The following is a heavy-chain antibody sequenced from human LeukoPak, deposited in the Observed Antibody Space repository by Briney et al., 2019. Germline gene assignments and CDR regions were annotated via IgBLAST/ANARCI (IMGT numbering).Heavy chain of an antibody. CDR1: GYTFTSYY. CDR3: ARDRGNGWYYYYYGMDV. J-gene: IGHJ6*02. CDR2: INPSGGST. V-gene: IGHV1-46*01. Sequence: ASVKVSCKASGYTFTSYYMHWVRQAPGQGLEWMGIINPSGGSTSYAQKFQGRVTMTRDTSTSTVYMELSSLRSEDTAVYYCARDRGNGWYYYYYGMDVWGQGTTVTVSS. D-gene: IGHD6-19*01.